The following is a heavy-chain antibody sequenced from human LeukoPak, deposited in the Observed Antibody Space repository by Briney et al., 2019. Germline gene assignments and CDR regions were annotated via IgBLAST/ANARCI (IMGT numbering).Heavy chain of an antibody. D-gene: IGHD2-15*01. CDR1: GYTFTSYD. Sequence: GASVKVSCKASGYTFTSYDINWVRQATGQGLEWMGWMKTNRGNTGHAQKFQGRATMTRNTSISTAYMEMSSLRSEDTAVYYCASEIGVVVAATDDGDDYWGQGTLVTVSS. J-gene: IGHJ4*02. CDR3: ASEIGVVVAATDDGDDY. V-gene: IGHV1-8*01. CDR2: MKTNRGNT.